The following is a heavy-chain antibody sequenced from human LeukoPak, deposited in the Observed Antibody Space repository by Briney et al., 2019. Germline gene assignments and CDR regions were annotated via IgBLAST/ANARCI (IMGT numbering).Heavy chain of an antibody. CDR3: AKDPGWGDGDPVGEY. CDR1: GFTFSSYA. J-gene: IGHJ4*02. Sequence: GGSLRLSCAASGFTFSSYAMSWVRQAPGKGLEWVSAISGSGGSTYYADSVKGRFTISRDNSKNTPYLQMNSLRAEDTAVYYCAKDPGWGDGDPVGEYWGQGTLVTVSS. D-gene: IGHD3-16*01. V-gene: IGHV3-23*01. CDR2: ISGSGGST.